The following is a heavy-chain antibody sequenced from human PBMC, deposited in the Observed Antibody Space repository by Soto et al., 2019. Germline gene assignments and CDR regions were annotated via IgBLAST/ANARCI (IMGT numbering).Heavy chain of an antibody. Sequence: GGSLRLSCAASGFTFDDYAMHWVRQAPGKGLEWVSGISWNSGSIGYADSVKGRFTISRDNAKNSLYLQMNSLRAEDTALYYCAKDRSGGSCCTHNWFDPWGQGTLVTVSS. CDR3: AKDRSGGSCCTHNWFDP. CDR2: ISWNSGSI. CDR1: GFTFDDYA. J-gene: IGHJ5*02. D-gene: IGHD2-15*01. V-gene: IGHV3-9*01.